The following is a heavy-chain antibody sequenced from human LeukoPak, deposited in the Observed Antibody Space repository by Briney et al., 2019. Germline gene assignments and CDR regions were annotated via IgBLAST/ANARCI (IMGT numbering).Heavy chain of an antibody. J-gene: IGHJ3*02. D-gene: IGHD1-26*01. V-gene: IGHV3-7*01. CDR2: IRVDGSTE. CDR3: ATYSGPDKWDASVM. CDR1: GFTFSSYA. Sequence: GGSLRLSCAASGFTFSSYAMTWVRQAPGKGLEWVATIRVDGSTEYPVDSMKGRFTISRDNAKNSLHLQMNSLRAEDTAVYYCATYSGPDKWDASVMWGQGTLVTVSS.